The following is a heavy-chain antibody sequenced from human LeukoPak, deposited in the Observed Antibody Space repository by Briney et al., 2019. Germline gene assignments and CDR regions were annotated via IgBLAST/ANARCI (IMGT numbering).Heavy chain of an antibody. CDR3: AKEYNWNPYFFDY. CDR1: GFTFSSYS. CDR2: ISGSGGTT. V-gene: IGHV3-23*01. Sequence: PGGSLRLCCAASGFTFSSYSMNWVRHAPGKGLEWVSAISGSGGTTYYADSLKGRFTISRDNSKNILYLQMNNLGAEDTALYYCAKEYNWNPYFFDYWGQGILVTVSS. D-gene: IGHD1-20*01. J-gene: IGHJ4*02.